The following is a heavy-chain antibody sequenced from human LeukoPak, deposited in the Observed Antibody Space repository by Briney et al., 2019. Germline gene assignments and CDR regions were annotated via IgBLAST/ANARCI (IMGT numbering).Heavy chain of an antibody. Sequence: PGRSLRLSCAASGFTFSSYGMHGVRQAPGKGLEGVAVIWYDGSNKYYADSVKGRFTISRDNSKNTLYLQMNSLRAEDTAVYYCAMTRITIFGVVTHYFDYWGQGTLVAVSS. CDR1: GFTFSSYG. D-gene: IGHD3-3*01. CDR2: IWYDGSNK. CDR3: AMTRITIFGVVTHYFDY. V-gene: IGHV3-33*01. J-gene: IGHJ4*02.